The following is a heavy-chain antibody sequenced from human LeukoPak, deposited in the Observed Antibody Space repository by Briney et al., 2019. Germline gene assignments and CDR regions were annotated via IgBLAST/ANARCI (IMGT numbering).Heavy chain of an antibody. Sequence: SETLSLTCTVSGGYISSYYWSWIRQPPGKGLEWIGYIFSSGSTNYNPSLKSRVTISVDTSKNQFSLKLTSVTAADTAVYYCARGEYGVNSGFWGLFDHWGQGTLVTVSS. D-gene: IGHD4-23*01. V-gene: IGHV4-59*01. J-gene: IGHJ4*02. CDR2: IFSSGST. CDR1: GGYISSYY. CDR3: ARGEYGVNSGFWGLFDH.